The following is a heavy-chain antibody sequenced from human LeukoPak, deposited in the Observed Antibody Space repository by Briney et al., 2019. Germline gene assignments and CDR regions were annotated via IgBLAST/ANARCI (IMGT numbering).Heavy chain of an antibody. D-gene: IGHD3-22*01. Sequence: GGSLRLSCAASGFTFSSYAMGWVRQAPGKGLEWVSAISGSGGSTYYADSVKGRFTISRDNSKNTLYLQMNSLRAEDTAVYYCAKGGPYYYDSSGYYSYWGQGTLVTVSS. CDR2: ISGSGGST. CDR1: GFTFSSYA. CDR3: AKGGPYYYDSSGYYSY. J-gene: IGHJ4*02. V-gene: IGHV3-23*01.